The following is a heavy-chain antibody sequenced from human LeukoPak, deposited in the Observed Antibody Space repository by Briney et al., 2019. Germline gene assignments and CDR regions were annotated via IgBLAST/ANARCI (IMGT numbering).Heavy chain of an antibody. Sequence: GGSLRLSCAASGFTFSSYGMHWVRQAPGKGLEWVAVISYDGSNKYYADSVKGRFTISRDNSKNTLYLQMNSLRAEDTAVYYCAKAKTMVVAAPPMLFDPWGQGTLVTVSS. CDR1: GFTFSSYG. D-gene: IGHD2-15*01. CDR2: ISYDGSNK. CDR3: AKAKTMVVAAPPMLFDP. J-gene: IGHJ5*02. V-gene: IGHV3-30*18.